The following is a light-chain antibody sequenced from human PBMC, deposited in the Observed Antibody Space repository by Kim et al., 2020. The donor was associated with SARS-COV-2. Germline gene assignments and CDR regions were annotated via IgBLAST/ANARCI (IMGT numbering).Light chain of an antibody. Sequence: ASVGDRVTITCRASQNIITYLVWYQQQPGKVPNVLIYGASNLQSGVPLRVSGSGSGTDFTLTINSLQPEDCGTYYCQQSYTTPWTFGQGTKVDIK. J-gene: IGKJ1*01. CDR2: GAS. V-gene: IGKV1-39*01. CDR1: QNIITY. CDR3: QQSYTTPWT.